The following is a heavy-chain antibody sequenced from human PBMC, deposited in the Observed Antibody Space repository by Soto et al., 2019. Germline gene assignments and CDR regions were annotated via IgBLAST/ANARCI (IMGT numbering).Heavy chain of an antibody. CDR2: ISGSGGSS. CDR1: AFTFSDHV. Sequence: PGGCRRLSWAAPAFTFSDHVMQWVRQAPGKGLEWVSGISGSGGSSYYAVSVKGRFTISRDNSKNTLYLQMNSLGDEDTAVYYCAKGRNSGLVDYWGQGTLVTVSS. D-gene: IGHD2-21*01. J-gene: IGHJ4*02. V-gene: IGHV3-23*01. CDR3: AKGRNSGLVDY.